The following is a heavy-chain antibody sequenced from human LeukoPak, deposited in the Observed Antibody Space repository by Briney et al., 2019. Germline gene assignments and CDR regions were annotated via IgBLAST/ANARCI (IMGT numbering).Heavy chain of an antibody. CDR1: GGTFSSYA. V-gene: IGHV1-69*01. Sequence: SVKVSCKASGGTFSSYAISWVRQAPGQGLEWMGGIIPIFGTANYAQKFQGRVTITADESTSTAYMELSSLRSEDTAVYYCARVGGYSLDYYYYYMDVWGQGTMVTVSS. CDR3: ARVGGYSLDYYYYYMDV. CDR2: IIPIFGTA. J-gene: IGHJ6*03. D-gene: IGHD5-18*01.